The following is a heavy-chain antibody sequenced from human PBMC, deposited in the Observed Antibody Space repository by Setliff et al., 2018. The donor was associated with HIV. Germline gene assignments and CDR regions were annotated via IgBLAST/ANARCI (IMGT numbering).Heavy chain of an antibody. CDR2: IYPGDSDT. V-gene: IGHV5-51*01. D-gene: IGHD2-15*01. CDR3: ARGRDAFDI. CDR1: GYSFTSYW. J-gene: IGHJ3*02. Sequence: PGESLKISCKGSGYSFTSYWIGWVRQMPGKGLEFMGIIYPGDSDTRYSPSFQGLVTISVDRSTSTAYLQWSSLKASDTAMYYCARGRDAFDIWGQGTMVTVSS.